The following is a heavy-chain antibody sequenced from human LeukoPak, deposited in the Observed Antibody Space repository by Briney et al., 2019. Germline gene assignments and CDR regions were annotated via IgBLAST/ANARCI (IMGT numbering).Heavy chain of an antibody. CDR3: ASGRLVVPAARSGAFDI. D-gene: IGHD2-2*01. J-gene: IGHJ3*02. Sequence: GGSLRLSCAASGFTFSDYYMSWIRQAPGKGLEWVSYISSSGSTIYYADSVKGRFTISRDNAKNSLYLQMNSLRAEDTAVYYCASGRLVVPAARSGAFDIWGQGTMVTVSS. CDR1: GFTFSDYY. CDR2: ISSSGSTI. V-gene: IGHV3-11*04.